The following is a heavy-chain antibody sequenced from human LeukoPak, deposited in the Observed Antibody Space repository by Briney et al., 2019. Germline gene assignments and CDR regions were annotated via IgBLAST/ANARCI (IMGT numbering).Heavy chain of an antibody. D-gene: IGHD3-22*01. CDR2: ICGSSGST. CDR1: GFIFSKHA. J-gene: IGHJ4*02. Sequence: GGSLRLSCAASGFIFSKHAMSWVRQAPGKGLEWVSAICGSSGSTYYANSVRGRFTISRDNSKNTVYLQMNSLRDEDTAVYYCAKRYYSDSSGYLGSLNYWGQGTLVTVSS. V-gene: IGHV3-23*01. CDR3: AKRYYSDSSGYLGSLNY.